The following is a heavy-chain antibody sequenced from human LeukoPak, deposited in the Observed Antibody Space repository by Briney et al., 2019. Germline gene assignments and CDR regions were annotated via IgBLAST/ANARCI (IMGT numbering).Heavy chain of an antibody. CDR3: ARTPHYCSGGSCYFDVFDI. Sequence: ASVKVSCKASGYTFTSYYITWVLQAPGQGLEWMGWIISYSDNPTYARNLQGRVTMTTDTSTSTAYMELRSLRSDDTAVYYCARTPHYCSGGSCYFDVFDIWGQGTMVTVSS. D-gene: IGHD2-15*01. CDR2: IISYSDNP. CDR1: GYTFTSYY. J-gene: IGHJ3*02. V-gene: IGHV1-18*01.